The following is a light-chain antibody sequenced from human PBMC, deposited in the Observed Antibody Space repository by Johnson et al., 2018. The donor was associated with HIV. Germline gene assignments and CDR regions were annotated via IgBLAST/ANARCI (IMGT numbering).Light chain of an antibody. CDR1: SSNIGNNY. CDR3: GTWDSSLSAEV. Sequence: QSVLTQPPSVSAAPGQKVTISCSGSSSNIGNNYVSWYQQLPGTAPKLLIYENNKRPSGIPDRFSDSKSGTSATLGITGLQTGDEADYYCGTWDSSLSAEVVGTGTKGTGL. J-gene: IGLJ1*01. CDR2: ENN. V-gene: IGLV1-51*02.